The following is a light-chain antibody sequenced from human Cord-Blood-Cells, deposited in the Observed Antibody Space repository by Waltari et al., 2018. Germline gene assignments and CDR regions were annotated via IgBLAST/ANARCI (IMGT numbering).Light chain of an antibody. CDR3: QQYGSSPPYS. J-gene: IGKJ2*03. CDR2: GAS. Sequence: DIVLTQSPGTLSLSPGERATLSCRASQSASSSYLAWYQQKPGQAPRLLIYGASSRATGIPDRLSGSGSGTDFTLTISRLEPEDFAVYYCQQYGSSPPYSFGQGTKLEIK. V-gene: IGKV3-20*01. CDR1: QSASSSY.